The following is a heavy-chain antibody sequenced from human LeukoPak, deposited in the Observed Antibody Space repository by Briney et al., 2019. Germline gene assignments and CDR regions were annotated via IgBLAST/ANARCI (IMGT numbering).Heavy chain of an antibody. D-gene: IGHD3-22*01. Sequence: GGSLRLSCAPSGFTINIYAMTWVRQAPGKGLEWVAGISDTGGRTNYADSVKGRFTISRDNPKNTLYLQMNSLRAEDTAVYFCAKRGVVIRVILVGFHKEAYYFDSWGQGALVTVSS. V-gene: IGHV3-23*01. CDR3: AKRGVVIRVILVGFHKEAYYFDS. J-gene: IGHJ4*02. CDR1: GFTINIYA. CDR2: ISDTGGRT.